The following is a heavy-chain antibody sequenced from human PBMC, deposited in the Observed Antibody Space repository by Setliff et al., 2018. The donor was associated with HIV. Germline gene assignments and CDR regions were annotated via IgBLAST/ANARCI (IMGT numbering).Heavy chain of an antibody. J-gene: IGHJ4*02. CDR3: ARGSLPSGYSYGFFDY. CDR1: GFTFSSYA. V-gene: IGHV3-23*03. Sequence: LRLSCAASGFTFSSYAMSWVRQAPGKGLEWVSVIYSGGTTDYVDSVKGRFTISRDNSKNTLYLQMNSLRGEDTAVYYCARGSLPSGYSYGFFDYWGQGTLVTVSS. CDR2: IYSGGTT. D-gene: IGHD5-18*01.